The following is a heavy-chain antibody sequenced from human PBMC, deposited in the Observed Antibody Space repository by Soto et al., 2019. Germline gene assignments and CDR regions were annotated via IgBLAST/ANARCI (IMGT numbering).Heavy chain of an antibody. Sequence: QVQLVESGGGVVQPGRSLRLSCAASGLTFSSYGMHWVRQAPGKGLEWVAVIWYDGSNKYYAASVKGRFTISRDNSKNTLYLQMNSLRAEDTAVYYCASEYCSGGSCYYYGMDVWGQGTTVTVSS. J-gene: IGHJ6*02. CDR3: ASEYCSGGSCYYYGMDV. CDR2: IWYDGSNK. V-gene: IGHV3-33*01. D-gene: IGHD2-15*01. CDR1: GLTFSSYG.